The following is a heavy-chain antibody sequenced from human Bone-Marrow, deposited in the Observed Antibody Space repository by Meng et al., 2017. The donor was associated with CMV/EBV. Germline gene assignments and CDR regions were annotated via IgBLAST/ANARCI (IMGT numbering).Heavy chain of an antibody. CDR1: GYIFTKYG. D-gene: IGHD1-26*01. J-gene: IGHJ5*02. CDR3: ARGSSGSYYLDWFDP. Sequence: ASVKVSCKASGYIFTKYGVNWMRQAPGQGPEWMGWISAYNGNTNYAQKLQGRVTMTTDTSTSTAYMELRSLRSDDTAVYYCARGSSGSYYLDWFDPWGQGTLVTSPQ. CDR2: ISAYNGNT. V-gene: IGHV1-18*01.